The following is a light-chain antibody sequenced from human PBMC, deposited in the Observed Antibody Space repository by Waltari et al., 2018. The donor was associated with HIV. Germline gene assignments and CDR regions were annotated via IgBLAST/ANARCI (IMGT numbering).Light chain of an antibody. CDR1: SSNIGAGYD. J-gene: IGLJ1*01. CDR2: GKN. V-gene: IGLV1-40*01. Sequence: QSVLTQPPSVSGAPGQRVTISCTGSSSNIGAGYDVHWYQQLPGTAPNLLIYGKNNGPSGVPDRFSASKSDTAASRTITGLQAEHEGDYDCQSYDSDLGGSYVGGTGTKVSVL. CDR3: QSYDSDLGGSYV.